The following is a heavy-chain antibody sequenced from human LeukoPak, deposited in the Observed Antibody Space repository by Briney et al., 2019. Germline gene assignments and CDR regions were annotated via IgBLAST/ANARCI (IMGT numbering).Heavy chain of an antibody. CDR2: ISDSGGTT. D-gene: IGHD5-24*01. V-gene: IGHV3-23*01. CDR1: GFTFSTYA. J-gene: IGHJ4*02. Sequence: GGSLRLSCAASGFTFSTYAMSWVRQAPGKGLEWVSGISDSGGTTYYADSVKGRFTISRDNSKNTLYLQMNSLRAEDTAVYYCARGRDGYNFHYWGQGTLVTVSS. CDR3: ARGRDGYNFHY.